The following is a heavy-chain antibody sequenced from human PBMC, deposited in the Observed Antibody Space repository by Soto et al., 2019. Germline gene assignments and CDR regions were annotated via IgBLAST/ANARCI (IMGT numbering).Heavy chain of an antibody. V-gene: IGHV3-30*18. CDR2: IPYDGNNK. CDR1: GFSLSNNG. J-gene: IGHJ6*02. Sequence: GGSLRLSCAASGFSLSNNGMRWVRQAPGKGLEWVAVIPYDGNNKYYADSVKGRFTISRDNSKNTVYLEMNNLRAEDTAMYYCAKGGSGNYLTYYYYYGMDVWGQGTTVTVSS. D-gene: IGHD3-22*01. CDR3: AKGGSGNYLTYYYYYGMDV.